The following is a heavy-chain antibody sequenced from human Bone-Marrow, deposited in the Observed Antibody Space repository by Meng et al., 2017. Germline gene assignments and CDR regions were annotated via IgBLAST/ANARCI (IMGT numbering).Heavy chain of an antibody. D-gene: IGHD5-18*01. CDR3: ARGSWLQLRLQDY. Sequence: QLRPQHGVHGLCIPPETRSTTSAFYGRSFSCYYCSWIRQPPGKGLVWIGEINHSGSTNYNPSLKSRVNISVDTSKNQFSLKLSSVTAADTAVYYCARGSWLQLRLQDYWGQGTLVTVSS. CDR1: GRSFSCYY. V-gene: IGHV4-34*01. CDR2: INHSGST. J-gene: IGHJ4*02.